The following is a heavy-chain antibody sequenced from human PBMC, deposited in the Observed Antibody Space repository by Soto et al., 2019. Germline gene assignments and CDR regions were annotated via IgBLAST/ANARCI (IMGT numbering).Heavy chain of an antibody. CDR3: TTSVVLTAILYYGMDV. V-gene: IGHV3-15*07. CDR1: GFTFSNAW. J-gene: IGHJ6*02. Sequence: EVQLVESGGGLVKPGGSLRLSCAASGFTFSNAWMNWVRQAPGKGLEWVGRIKSKTDGGTTDYAAPVKGRFTISRDDSKNTLYLQMNSLKTEDTAVYYCTTSVVLTAILYYGMDVWGQGTTVTVSS. D-gene: IGHD2-21*02. CDR2: IKSKTDGGTT.